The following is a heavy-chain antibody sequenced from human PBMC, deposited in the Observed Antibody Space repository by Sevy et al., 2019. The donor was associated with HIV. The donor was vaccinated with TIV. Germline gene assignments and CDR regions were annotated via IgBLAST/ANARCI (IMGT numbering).Heavy chain of an antibody. CDR2: ISAYYGNT. V-gene: IGHV1-18*01. D-gene: IGHD3-22*01. Sequence: ASVKVSCEASGYTFTSYGIIWVRQAPGQGLEWMGWISAYYGNTNYAQRLQGRVTMTTDTSTSTAYMELTSLRSDDTAVYYCARGPRKYYDSSGYYYPPSYWGQGTLVTVSS. CDR3: ARGPRKYYDSSGYYYPPSY. CDR1: GYTFTSYG. J-gene: IGHJ4*02.